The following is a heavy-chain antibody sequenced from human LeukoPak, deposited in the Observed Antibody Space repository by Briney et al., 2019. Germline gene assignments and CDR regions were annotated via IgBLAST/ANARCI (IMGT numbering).Heavy chain of an antibody. V-gene: IGHV4-59*01. CDR3: AKNRGNARDAFDI. D-gene: IGHD3-10*01. CDR1: GGSISSYA. J-gene: IGHJ3*02. Sequence: SETLSLTCSVSGGSISSYAWSWIRRPPAKGLEWIGHIYRSGGTNYNPSLKSRLTISVDSSKNQFSLKLGSVTAADTAVYYCAKNRGNARDAFDIWGQGTVVTVSA. CDR2: IYRSGGT.